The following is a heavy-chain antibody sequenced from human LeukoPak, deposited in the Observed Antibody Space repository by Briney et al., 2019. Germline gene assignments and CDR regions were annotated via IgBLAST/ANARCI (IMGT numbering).Heavy chain of an antibody. CDR2: ISSNGGST. D-gene: IGHD3-10*01. CDR3: ARGGITMVRGEIFDY. CDR1: GFTCSTYA. J-gene: IGHJ4*02. Sequence: PGGSLRLXCAASGFTCSTYAMQWVRQAPGKGLEYVSAISSNGGSTYYANSVKGRFMISRDNSKNTLYLQMGSLRAEDMAVYYCARGGITMVRGEIFDYWGQGTLVTVSS. V-gene: IGHV3-64*01.